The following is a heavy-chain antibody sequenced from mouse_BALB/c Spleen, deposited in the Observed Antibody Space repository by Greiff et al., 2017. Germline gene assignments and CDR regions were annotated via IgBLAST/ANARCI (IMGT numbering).Heavy chain of an antibody. V-gene: IGHV1-4*01. D-gene: IGHD2-1*01. J-gene: IGHJ4*01. CDR1: GYTFTSYT. Sequence: QVQLQQSGAELARPGASVKMSCKASGYTFTSYTMHWVKQRPGQGLEWIGYINPSSGYTNYNQKFKDKATLTADKSSSTAYMQLSSLTSEDSAVYYCARKVGGNFPYYAMDYWGQGTSVTVSS. CDR3: ARKVGGNFPYYAMDY. CDR2: INPSSGYT.